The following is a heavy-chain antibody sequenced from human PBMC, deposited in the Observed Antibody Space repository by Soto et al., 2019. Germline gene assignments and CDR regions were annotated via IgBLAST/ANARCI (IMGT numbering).Heavy chain of an antibody. D-gene: IGHD2-15*01. CDR3: HGRSGRDDYYYGMDV. J-gene: IGHJ6*02. V-gene: IGHV4-34*01. CDR1: GGSFSGYY. CDR2: INHSGST. Sequence: SETLSLTCAVHGGSFSGYYWSWIRQPPGKGLEWIGEINHSGSTNYNPSLKSRVTISVDTSKNQFSLKLSSVTAADTAVYYYHGRSGRDDYYYGMDVWGQGTKVTVSS.